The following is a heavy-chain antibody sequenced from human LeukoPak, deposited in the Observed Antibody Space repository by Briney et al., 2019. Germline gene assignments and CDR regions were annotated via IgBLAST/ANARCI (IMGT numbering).Heavy chain of an antibody. V-gene: IGHV4-30-2*01. CDR1: GDSVSSGGYY. Sequence: SETLSLTCTVSGDSVSSGGYYWGWIRQPPGRGLEWIGYIYHSGSTYYNPSLKSRVTISVDRSKNQFSLKLSSVTAADTAVYYCARGVKDWFDPWGQGTLVTVSS. CDR2: IYHSGST. CDR3: ARGVKDWFDP. D-gene: IGHD3-10*01. J-gene: IGHJ5*02.